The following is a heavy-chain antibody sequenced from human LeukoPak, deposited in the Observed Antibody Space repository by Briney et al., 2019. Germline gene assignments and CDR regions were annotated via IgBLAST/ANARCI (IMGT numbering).Heavy chain of an antibody. CDR3: AKDEAVAGTAYYGMDV. J-gene: IGHJ6*02. Sequence: GGSLRLSCAASGFTSNDHAMHWIRQIPGKGLEWVSGIYWNSGGTGYADSVKGRFTISRDNSKNTLYLQMNSLRAEDTAVYYCAKDEAVAGTAYYGMDVWGQGTTVTVSS. CDR2: IYWNSGGT. V-gene: IGHV3-9*02. D-gene: IGHD6-19*01. CDR1: GFTSNDHA.